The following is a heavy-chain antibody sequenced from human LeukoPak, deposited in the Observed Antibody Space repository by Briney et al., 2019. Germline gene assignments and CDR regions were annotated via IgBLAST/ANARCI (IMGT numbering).Heavy chain of an antibody. J-gene: IGHJ4*02. V-gene: IGHV3-23*01. CDR3: AKDRATVTTGPIDY. CDR1: GFTFSSYA. CDR2: ISGSGGST. Sequence: PGGSLRLSCAASGFTFSSYAMSWVRQAPGKGLEWVSAISGSGGSTYYADSVKGRFTISRDNSKNTLYLQMHSLRAEDTAVYYCAKDRATVTTGPIDYWGQGTLVTVSS. D-gene: IGHD4-17*01.